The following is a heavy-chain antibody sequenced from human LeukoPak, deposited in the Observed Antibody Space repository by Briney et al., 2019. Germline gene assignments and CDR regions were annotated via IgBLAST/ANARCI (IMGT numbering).Heavy chain of an antibody. CDR3: AREDDSSGYYSPNFGY. J-gene: IGHJ4*02. CDR2: INPNSGGT. Sequence: ASVKVSCKASGYTFTGYYMHWVRQAPGQGLEWMGWINPNSGGTNYAQKFQGRVTMTRDTSISTAYMELSRLRSDDTAVYYCAREDDSSGYYSPNFGYWGQGTLVTVSS. CDR1: GYTFTGYY. V-gene: IGHV1-2*02. D-gene: IGHD3-22*01.